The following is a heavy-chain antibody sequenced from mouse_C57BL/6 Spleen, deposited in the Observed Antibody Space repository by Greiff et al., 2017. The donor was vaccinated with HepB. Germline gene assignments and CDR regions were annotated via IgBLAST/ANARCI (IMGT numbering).Heavy chain of an antibody. Sequence: VQLQQSGPELVKPGASVKISCKASGYTFTDYYMNWVKQSHGKSLEWIGDINPNNGGTSYNQKFKGKATLTVDKSSSTAYMELRSLTSEDSAVYYCARREIYYDYDGEFAYWGQGTLVTVSA. CDR2: INPNNGGT. J-gene: IGHJ3*01. V-gene: IGHV1-26*01. D-gene: IGHD2-4*01. CDR1: GYTFTDYY. CDR3: ARREIYYDYDGEFAY.